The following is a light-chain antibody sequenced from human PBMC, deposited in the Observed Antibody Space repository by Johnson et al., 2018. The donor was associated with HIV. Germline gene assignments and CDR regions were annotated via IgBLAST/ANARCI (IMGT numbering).Light chain of an antibody. CDR1: SSNIGNNY. Sequence: QSVLTQPPSVSAAPGQKVTISCSGSSSNIGNNYVSWYQQLPGTPPKLLIYENNKRPSGIPDRFSGSKSGPSATLGITGLQTGDEADYYCGTWVSSPSAAGIYVCGTGTKYAVL. CDR2: ENN. J-gene: IGLJ1*01. V-gene: IGLV1-51*02. CDR3: GTWVSSPSAAGIYV.